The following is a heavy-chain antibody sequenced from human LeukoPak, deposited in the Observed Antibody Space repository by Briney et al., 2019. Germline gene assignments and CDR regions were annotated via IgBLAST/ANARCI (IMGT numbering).Heavy chain of an antibody. V-gene: IGHV4-28*06. CDR2: IYYSGST. Sequence: SDTLSLTCGVSGYSISSSNWWGWIRQPPGKGLEWIGYIYYSGSTNYNASLKSRVTMSVDTSKNQFSLKLSSVTALDTAVYYCARRGPSGYLVDYWGQGTLVTVSS. CDR1: GYSISSSNW. D-gene: IGHD5-12*01. J-gene: IGHJ4*02. CDR3: ARRGPSGYLVDY.